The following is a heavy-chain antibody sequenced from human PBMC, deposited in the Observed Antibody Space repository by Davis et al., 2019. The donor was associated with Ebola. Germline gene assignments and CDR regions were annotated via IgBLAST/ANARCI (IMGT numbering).Heavy chain of an antibody. CDR2: INAGNGNT. D-gene: IGHD2-15*01. V-gene: IGHV1-3*01. Sequence: AASVKVSCKASGYTFTSYAMHWVRQAPGQRLEWMGWINAGNGNTKYSQKFQGRVTITRDTSASTAYMELSSLRSEDAAVYYCARADGLGEVVVVDYWGQGTLVTVSS. CDR1: GYTFTSYA. CDR3: ARADGLGEVVVVDY. J-gene: IGHJ4*02.